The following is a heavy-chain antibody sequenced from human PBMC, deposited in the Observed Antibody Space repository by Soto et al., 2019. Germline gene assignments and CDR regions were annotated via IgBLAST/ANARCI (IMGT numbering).Heavy chain of an antibody. V-gene: IGHV1-69*06. CDR3: ARVSGSHGAFDI. CDR1: GGTFSSYA. CDR2: IIPIFGTA. Sequence: RASVKVSCKASGGTFSSYAISWVRQAPGQGLEWMGGIIPIFGTANYAQKFQGRVTITADKSTSTAYMELSSLRSEDTAVYYCARVSGSHGAFDIWGQGTMVPVSS. J-gene: IGHJ3*02. D-gene: IGHD6-19*01.